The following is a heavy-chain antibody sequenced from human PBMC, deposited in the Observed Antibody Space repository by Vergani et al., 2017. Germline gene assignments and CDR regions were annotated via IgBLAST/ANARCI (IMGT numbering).Heavy chain of an antibody. CDR1: GGSFSGYY. D-gene: IGHD3-10*01. CDR2: INHSGST. V-gene: IGHV4-34*01. Sequence: QVQLQQWGAGLLKPSETLSLTCAVYGGSFSGYYWSWIRQPPGKGLEWIGEINHSGSTNYNPSLKSRVTISVDTSKNQFSLKLSSVTAADTAVYYFARHNRVRGVIIAQSYYYYYGMDVWGQGTTVTVSS. J-gene: IGHJ6*02. CDR3: ARHNRVRGVIIAQSYYYYYGMDV.